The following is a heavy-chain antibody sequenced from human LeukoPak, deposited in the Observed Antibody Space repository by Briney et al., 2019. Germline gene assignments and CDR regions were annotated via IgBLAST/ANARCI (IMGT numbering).Heavy chain of an antibody. J-gene: IGHJ6*04. Sequence: ASVKVSCKASGYTFTSYDINWVRQATGQGFEWMGWMNPNSGNTGYAQKFQGRVTMTRNTSISTAYMELSSLRSEDTAVYYCARDKVVVVPEASYYYGMDVRGKGTTVTVSS. CDR3: ARDKVVVVPEASYYYGMDV. D-gene: IGHD2-2*01. CDR1: GYTFTSYD. CDR2: MNPNSGNT. V-gene: IGHV1-8*01.